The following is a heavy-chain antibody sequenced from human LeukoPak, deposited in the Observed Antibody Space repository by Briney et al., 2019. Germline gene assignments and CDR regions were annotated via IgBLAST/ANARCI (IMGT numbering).Heavy chain of an antibody. CDR2: ISYSGSH. V-gene: IGHV4-39*01. CDR1: GGSMNNNNYY. CDR3: ARLLSYDVLTENYYKYYMDV. D-gene: IGHD3-9*01. Sequence: SETLSLTCTVSGGSMNNNNYYWGWLRQSPGKGLELIGSISYSGSHYDNPSLKSRLTISVDTSNMQFALKVTSATAPDTAVYYCARLLSYDVLTENYYKYYMDVWGKGTTVIVSS. J-gene: IGHJ6*03.